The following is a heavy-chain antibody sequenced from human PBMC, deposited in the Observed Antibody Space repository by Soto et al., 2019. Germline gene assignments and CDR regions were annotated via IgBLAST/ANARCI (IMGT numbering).Heavy chain of an antibody. CDR3: ARHYYDSTGYYRSPLGD. J-gene: IGHJ4*02. V-gene: IGHV4-34*01. Sequence: VQLQQWGAELLKPSETLSLTCEVSGGSFGGYYWSWIRQPPGKGLEWIGEINHVATTNYNPSLKSRVTISLDMSKNQFSLKLTSVTAADTAVYYCARHYYDSTGYYRSPLGDWGQGTLVTVSS. CDR1: GGSFGGYY. CDR2: INHVATT. D-gene: IGHD3-22*01.